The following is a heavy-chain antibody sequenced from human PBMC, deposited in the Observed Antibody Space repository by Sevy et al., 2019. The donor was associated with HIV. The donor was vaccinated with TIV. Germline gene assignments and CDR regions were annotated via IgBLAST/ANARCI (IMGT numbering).Heavy chain of an antibody. V-gene: IGHV3-11*04. CDR1: GFTFSDYA. Sequence: GGSLRLSCAASGFTFSDYAMTWVRQAPGKGLEWVSYISSSGSTIYYADSVKGRFTISRDNAKNSLYLQMNSLRAEDTAVYYCARDGREDDYVWGSYRYQPLVLFDYWGQGTLVTVSS. D-gene: IGHD3-16*02. CDR3: ARDGREDDYVWGSYRYQPLVLFDY. J-gene: IGHJ4*02. CDR2: ISSSGSTI.